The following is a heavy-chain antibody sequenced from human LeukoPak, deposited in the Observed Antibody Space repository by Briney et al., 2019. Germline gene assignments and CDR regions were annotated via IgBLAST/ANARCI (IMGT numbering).Heavy chain of an antibody. CDR1: SGSISSSNYY. D-gene: IGHD2-15*01. CDR3: ARDGCGGSCFHYYYYYMDV. CDR2: ISIIGST. V-gene: IGHV4-61*02. Sequence: PSETLSLTCTVSSGSISSSNYYWSWIRQPAGKGLEWIGRISIIGSTNYNPSLNSRVTISIDTSKNQFSLKLSSVTAADTAVYYCARDGCGGSCFHYYYYYMDVWGKGTTVTISS. J-gene: IGHJ6*03.